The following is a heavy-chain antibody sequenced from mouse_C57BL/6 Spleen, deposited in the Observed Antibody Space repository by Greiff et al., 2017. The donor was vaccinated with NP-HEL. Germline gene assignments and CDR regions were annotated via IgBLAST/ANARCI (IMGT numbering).Heavy chain of an antibody. Sequence: QVQLQQSGAELVKPGASVKLSCKASGYTFTSYWMQWVKQRPGQGLEWIGEIDPSDSYTNYNQKFKGKATLTVDTSSSTAYMQLSSLTSEDSAVYYFARVAYDYDGWFAYWGQGTLVTVSA. D-gene: IGHD2-4*01. CDR3: ARVAYDYDGWFAY. V-gene: IGHV1-50*01. CDR2: IDPSDSYT. J-gene: IGHJ3*01. CDR1: GYTFTSYW.